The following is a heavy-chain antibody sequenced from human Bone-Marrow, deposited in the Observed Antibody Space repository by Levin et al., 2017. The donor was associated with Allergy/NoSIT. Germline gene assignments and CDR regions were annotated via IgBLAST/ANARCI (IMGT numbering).Heavy chain of an antibody. CDR3: ARGSRGWEDAFDM. V-gene: IGHV4-59*01. CDR2: IHYSGST. J-gene: IGHJ3*02. D-gene: IGHD6-19*01. Sequence: SETLSLTCSVSGGAISSSYWSWIRQPPGKALEWIGYIHYSGSTNYNPSLKSRVTISVDTSNNQFSLKLSSVTAADTAVYYCARGSRGWEDAFDMWGQGTMVTVSS. CDR1: GGAISSSY.